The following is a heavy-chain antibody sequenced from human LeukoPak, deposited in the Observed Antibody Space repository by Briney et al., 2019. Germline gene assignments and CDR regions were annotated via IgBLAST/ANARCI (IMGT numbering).Heavy chain of an antibody. CDR2: ISAYNGNT. Sequence: ASVKVSCKASGYTFTSYGISWVRQAPGQGLEWMGWISAYNGNTNYAQKLQGRVTMTTDASTSTAYMELRSLRSDDTAVYYCARDVGGGITMVRGVIIPYYYYGMDVWGQGTTVTVSS. CDR1: GYTFTSYG. CDR3: ARDVGGGITMVRGVIIPYYYYGMDV. D-gene: IGHD3-10*01. V-gene: IGHV1-18*01. J-gene: IGHJ6*02.